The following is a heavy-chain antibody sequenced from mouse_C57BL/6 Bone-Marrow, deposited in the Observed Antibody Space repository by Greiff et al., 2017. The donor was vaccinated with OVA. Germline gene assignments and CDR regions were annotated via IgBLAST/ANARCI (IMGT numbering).Heavy chain of an antibody. CDR3: ARKRNWDEGFAY. V-gene: IGHV2-2*01. J-gene: IGHJ3*01. CDR2: IWSGGST. D-gene: IGHD4-1*01. Sequence: VQLQESGPGLVQPSQSLSITCTVSGFSLTSYGVHWVRQSPGKGLEWLGVIWSGGSTDYNAAFISRLSISKDNSKSQVFFKMNSLQADDTAIYYCARKRNWDEGFAYWGQGTLVTVSA. CDR1: GFSLTSYG.